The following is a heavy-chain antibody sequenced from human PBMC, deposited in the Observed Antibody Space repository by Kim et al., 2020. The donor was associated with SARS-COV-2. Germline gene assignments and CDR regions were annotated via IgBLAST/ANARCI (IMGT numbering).Heavy chain of an antibody. V-gene: IGHV4-39*01. D-gene: IGHD6-19*01. CDR2: IHYSGAI. CDR1: GASISGSNYY. J-gene: IGHJ4*02. CDR3: ARPRIAVSGAVDF. Sequence: SETLSLTCTVSGASISGSNYYWAWFRQPPGRGLEWIGSIHYSGAIYSNPSFKPRVVISVDKSKNQFSLNLTSVTSADAAVYFCARPRIAVSGAVDFWGQGTLVAISS.